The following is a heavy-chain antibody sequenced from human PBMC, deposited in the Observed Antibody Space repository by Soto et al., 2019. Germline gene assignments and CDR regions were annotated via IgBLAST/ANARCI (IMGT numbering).Heavy chain of an antibody. CDR3: ARGGCGGDCYYYYYYGMDV. CDR1: GYTFTSYG. V-gene: IGHV1-18*01. Sequence: ASVKVSCKASGYTFTSYGISWVRQAPGQGLEWMGWISAYNGNTNYAQKLQGRVTMTTDTSTSTAYMELSSLRAEDTAVYYCARGGCGGDCYYYYYYGMDVWGQGTTVTVSS. J-gene: IGHJ6*02. D-gene: IGHD2-21*02. CDR2: ISAYNGNT.